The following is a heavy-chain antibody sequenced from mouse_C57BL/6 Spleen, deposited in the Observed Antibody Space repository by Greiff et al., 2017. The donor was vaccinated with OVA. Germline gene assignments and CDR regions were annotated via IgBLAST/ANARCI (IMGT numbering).Heavy chain of an antibody. CDR2: IWRGGST. CDR1: GFSLTSYG. J-gene: IGHJ4*01. Sequence: QVQLKESGPGLVQPSQSLSITCTVSGFSLTSYGVHWVRQSPGKGLEWLGVIWRGGSTDYNAAFMSRLSITKDNSKSQVFFKMNSLQADDTAIYYCAKEEEDDYDVGAMDYWGQGTSVTVSS. V-gene: IGHV2-5*01. D-gene: IGHD2-4*01. CDR3: AKEEEDDYDVGAMDY.